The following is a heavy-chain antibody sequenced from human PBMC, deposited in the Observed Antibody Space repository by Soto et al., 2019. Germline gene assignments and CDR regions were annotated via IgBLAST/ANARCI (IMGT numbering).Heavy chain of an antibody. CDR1: GFTFSSYG. Sequence: PGGSLRLSCAASGFTFSSYGMHWVRQAPGKGLEWVAVIWYDGSNKYYADSVKGRFTISRDNSKNTLYLQMNSLRAEDTAVYYCARGPTQYSSSWFYYWGQGTLVTVSS. D-gene: IGHD6-13*01. V-gene: IGHV3-33*01. J-gene: IGHJ4*02. CDR3: ARGPTQYSSSWFYY. CDR2: IWYDGSNK.